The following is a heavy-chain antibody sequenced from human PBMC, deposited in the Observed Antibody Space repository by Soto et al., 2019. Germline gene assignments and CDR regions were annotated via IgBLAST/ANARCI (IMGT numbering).Heavy chain of an antibody. J-gene: IGHJ5*02. Sequence: SGTLSLTCTVSGGAISSYYWSWIRQPPGKALEWVGYIYYSGSTNYNPCRKSRVTISVDTSKNQFSLKLSSVTAADTAVYYCARGLNTYYDFWSGYYKKNWFDPWGQGTLLTVSS. CDR2: IYYSGST. V-gene: IGHV4-59*12. CDR1: GGAISSYY. D-gene: IGHD3-3*01. CDR3: ARGLNTYYDFWSGYYKKNWFDP.